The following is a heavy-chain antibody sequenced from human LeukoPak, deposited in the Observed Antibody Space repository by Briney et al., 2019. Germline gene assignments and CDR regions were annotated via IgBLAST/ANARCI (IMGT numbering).Heavy chain of an antibody. D-gene: IGHD3-10*01. Sequence: SETLSLTCAVYGGSFSGYYWSWIRQPPGKGLEWIGEINHSGSTNYNPSLKSRVTISVDTSKNQFSLKLSSVTAADTAVYYCARTNGSGSPSFDYWGQGTLVTVS. CDR1: GGSFSGYY. CDR2: INHSGST. J-gene: IGHJ4*02. V-gene: IGHV4-34*01. CDR3: ARTNGSGSPSFDY.